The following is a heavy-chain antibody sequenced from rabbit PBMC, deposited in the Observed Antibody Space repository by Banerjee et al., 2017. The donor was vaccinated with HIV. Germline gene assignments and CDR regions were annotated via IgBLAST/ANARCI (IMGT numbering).Heavy chain of an antibody. D-gene: IGHD4-2*01. V-gene: IGHV1S45*01. Sequence: QEQLVESGGGLVTLGGSLKLSCKASGIDFSGYGISWVRQAPGKGLEWIGCIDSGSGSTYYASWAKGRFTISKTSSTTVDLKMSSLTAADTATYFCARFGTYGYVGVFNLWGPGTLVTVS. CDR3: ARFGTYGYVGVFNL. CDR2: IDSGSGST. CDR1: GIDFSGYG. J-gene: IGHJ4*01.